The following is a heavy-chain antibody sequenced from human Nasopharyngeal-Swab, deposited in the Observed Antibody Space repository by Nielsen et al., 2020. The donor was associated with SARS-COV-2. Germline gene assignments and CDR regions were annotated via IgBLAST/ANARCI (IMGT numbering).Heavy chain of an antibody. CDR2: ISGDGGST. Sequence: GESLKISCAASGFTFDDYAMHWVRQAPGKGLEWVSLISGDGGSTYYADSVKGRFTISRDNSKNSLYLQMNSLRTEDTALYYCAKDMGRYSSSWHIDYWGQGTLVTVSS. V-gene: IGHV3-43*02. J-gene: IGHJ4*02. D-gene: IGHD6-13*01. CDR1: GFTFDDYA. CDR3: AKDMGRYSSSWHIDY.